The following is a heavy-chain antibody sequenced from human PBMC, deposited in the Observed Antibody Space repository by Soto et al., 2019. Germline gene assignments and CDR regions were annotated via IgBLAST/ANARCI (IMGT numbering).Heavy chain of an antibody. CDR2: TYYRSKWYN. V-gene: IGHV6-1*01. D-gene: IGHD3-10*01. CDR3: ARGVGRGGIIIEYHHYHMSG. CDR1: GDSVSSNSAA. J-gene: IGHJ6*03. Sequence: PSQTLSLTCAISGDSVSSNSAAWNWIRQCPSRGLEWLGRTYYRSKWYNDYAVSVKSRITINPDTSKNQFSLQLNSVTPEDTAVYYCARGVGRGGIIIEYHHYHMSGWGQGTTVTVAS.